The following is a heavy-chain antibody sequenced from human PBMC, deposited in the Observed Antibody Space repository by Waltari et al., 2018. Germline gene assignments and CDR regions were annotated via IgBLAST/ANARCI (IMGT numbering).Heavy chain of an antibody. CDR3: ARQGYYSSGLGWFDP. J-gene: IGHJ5*02. CDR2: IYYSGST. D-gene: IGHD6-19*01. CDR1: GGSISSSSYY. V-gene: IGHV4-39*07. Sequence: QLQLQESGPGLVNPSEPLSLTCTVPGGSISSSSYYWGWIRQPPGKGLEWIGTIYYSGSTYYNPSLKSRVTISVDTSKNQFSLKLSSVTAADTAVYYCARQGYYSSGLGWFDPWGQGTLVTVSS.